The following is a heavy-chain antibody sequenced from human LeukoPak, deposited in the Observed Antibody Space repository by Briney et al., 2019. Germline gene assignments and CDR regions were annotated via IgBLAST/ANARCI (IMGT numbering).Heavy chain of an antibody. CDR2: ISNSGGGT. CDR3: AREYSSSSGRSFGY. CDR1: GFTYRSHA. J-gene: IGHJ4*02. V-gene: IGHV3-23*01. Sequence: GGSLRLSCAVSGFTYRSHAMSWVRQAPGKGLEWVSAISNSGGGTYYADSVKGRFTISRDNSKNTLYLQMNSLRAEDTAVYYCAREYSSSSGRSFGYWGQGTLVTVSS. D-gene: IGHD6-6*01.